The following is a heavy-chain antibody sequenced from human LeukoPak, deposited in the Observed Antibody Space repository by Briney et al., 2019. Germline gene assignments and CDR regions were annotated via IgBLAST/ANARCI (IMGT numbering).Heavy chain of an antibody. V-gene: IGHV4-59*01. CDR3: ARQVYSSSWSYYFEY. CDR2: IYYSGST. D-gene: IGHD6-13*01. Sequence: SETLSLTCTVSDGSISPYYWTWIRQPPGKGLEWIGYIYYSGSTNYNPSLKSRFTISLDTSKNQFSLKLSSVTAADTAVYYCARQVYSSSWSYYFEYWGQGILVTVSS. CDR1: DGSISPYY. J-gene: IGHJ4*02.